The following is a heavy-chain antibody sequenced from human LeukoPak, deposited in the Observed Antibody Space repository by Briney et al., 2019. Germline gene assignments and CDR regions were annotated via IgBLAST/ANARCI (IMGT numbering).Heavy chain of an antibody. D-gene: IGHD5-18*01. J-gene: IGHJ3*02. CDR3: AREPGHYSYGYGYAFDI. CDR2: INPNSGGT. CDR1: GYTFTGYY. V-gene: IGHV1-2*02. Sequence: GASVKVSCKASGYTFTGYYMHWVRQAPGQGLEWMGWINPNSGGTNYAQKFQGRVTMTRDTSISTAYMELSRLRSDDTAVYYCAREPGHYSYGYGYAFDIWGQGTMVTVSS.